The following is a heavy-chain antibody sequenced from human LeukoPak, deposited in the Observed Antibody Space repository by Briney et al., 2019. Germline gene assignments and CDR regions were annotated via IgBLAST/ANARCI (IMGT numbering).Heavy chain of an antibody. CDR3: ARESNYYDSSGYYYAGGSYYYYYMDV. Sequence: PSETLSLTCTVSGGSISSYYWSWIRQPPGKGLEWIGYIYYSGSTNYNPSLKSRVTISVDTSKSQFSLKLSSVTAADTAVYYCARESNYYDSSGYYYAGGSYYYYYMDVWGKGTTVTVSS. CDR1: GGSISSYY. D-gene: IGHD3-22*01. V-gene: IGHV4-59*01. J-gene: IGHJ6*03. CDR2: IYYSGST.